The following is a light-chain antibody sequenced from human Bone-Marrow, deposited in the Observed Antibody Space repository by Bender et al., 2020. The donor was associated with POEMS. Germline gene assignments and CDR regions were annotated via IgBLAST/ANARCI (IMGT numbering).Light chain of an antibody. J-gene: IGLJ3*02. CDR2: SSH. CDR3: AAWDDSLNGRV. CDR1: SSNIGAHA. Sequence: QSVLTQPPSASGTPGQRVTISCSGGSSNIGAHAVNWYQHLPGTAPKLLIYSSHRRPSGVPDRFSGSKSGTSASLAISGLQSEDEAEYYCAAWDDSLNGRVFGGGTKLTVL. V-gene: IGLV1-44*01.